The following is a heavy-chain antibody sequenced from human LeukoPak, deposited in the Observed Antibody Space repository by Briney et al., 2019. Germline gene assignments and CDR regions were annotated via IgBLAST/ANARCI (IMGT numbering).Heavy chain of an antibody. CDR3: ARLYYYDSSGYSAFDI. D-gene: IGHD3-22*01. Sequence: SETLSLTCAVYGGSFSGYYWSWVRQPPGKGLEWIGEINHSGSTNYNPSLKSRVTISVDTSKNQFSLKLSSVTAADTAVYYCARLYYYDSSGYSAFDIWGQGTMVTVSS. V-gene: IGHV4-34*01. CDR2: INHSGST. J-gene: IGHJ3*02. CDR1: GGSFSGYY.